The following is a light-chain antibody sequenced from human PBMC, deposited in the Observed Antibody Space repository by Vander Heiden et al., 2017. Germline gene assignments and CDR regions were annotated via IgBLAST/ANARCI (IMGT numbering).Light chain of an antibody. CDR1: QSVLYSSNNKNY. CDR3: QQYDSTPLT. J-gene: IGKJ4*01. CDR2: WAS. Sequence: DIVMTQSPDSVAVCLGERATINCKSSQSVLYSSNNKNYLAWYQQKPGQPPKLLIYWASTRESGVPDRFSGSGSGTDFTLTISSLQAEDVAVYYCQQYDSTPLTFGGGTKVEIK. V-gene: IGKV4-1*01.